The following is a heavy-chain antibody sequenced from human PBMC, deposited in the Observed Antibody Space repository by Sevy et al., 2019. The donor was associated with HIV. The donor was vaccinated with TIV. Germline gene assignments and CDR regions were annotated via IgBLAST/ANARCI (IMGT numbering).Heavy chain of an antibody. Sequence: GGSLRLSCAASGFTFSNYWMTWVRQAPGKGLEWVANIKRDGSERYYLASVKGRFTISRANAKKSLYLQMNSLTAEDTAVYYCARDCNSASCLWGLDVWGQGTTVTVSS. CDR2: IKRDGSER. CDR1: GFTFSNYW. J-gene: IGHJ6*02. V-gene: IGHV3-7*03. CDR3: ARDCNSASCLWGLDV. D-gene: IGHD1-26*01.